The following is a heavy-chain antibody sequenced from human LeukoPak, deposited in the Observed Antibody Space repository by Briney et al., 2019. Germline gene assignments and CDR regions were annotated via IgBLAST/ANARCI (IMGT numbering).Heavy chain of an antibody. Sequence: ASVKVSCKASGGTFSSYAISWVRQAPGQGLEWMGWISAYNGNTNYAQKLQGRVTMTTDTSTSTAYMELRSLRSDDTAVYYCARVGGRDSSGYYYQVAYFDYWGQGTLVTVSS. D-gene: IGHD3-22*01. J-gene: IGHJ4*02. V-gene: IGHV1-18*01. CDR1: GGTFSSYA. CDR2: ISAYNGNT. CDR3: ARVGGRDSSGYYYQVAYFDY.